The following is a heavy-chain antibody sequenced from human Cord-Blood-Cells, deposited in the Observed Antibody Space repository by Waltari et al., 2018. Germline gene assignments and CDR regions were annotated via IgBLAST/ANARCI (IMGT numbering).Heavy chain of an antibody. J-gene: IGHJ4*02. CDR2: ISSSSSYI. D-gene: IGHD3-10*01. Sequence: EVQLVESGGGLVKPGGSLRLSCAASGFTFSSYSMNWVRQAPGKGLEWVSSISSSSSYIYYADSVKGRFTISRDNAKNSLYLQMNSLRAEDTAVYYCARSRDYYGSGSYPPLFDYWGQGTLVTVSS. CDR3: ARSRDYYGSGSYPPLFDY. CDR1: GFTFSSYS. V-gene: IGHV3-21*01.